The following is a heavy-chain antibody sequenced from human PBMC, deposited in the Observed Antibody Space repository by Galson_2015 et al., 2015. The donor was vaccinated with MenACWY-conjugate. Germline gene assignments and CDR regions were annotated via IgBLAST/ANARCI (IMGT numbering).Heavy chain of an antibody. CDR1: GFTFSSYA. D-gene: IGHD5-18*01. J-gene: IGHJ4*02. CDR3: ARGRGGYSYAYSPDY. CDR2: ISASDGST. V-gene: IGHV3-23*01. Sequence: SLRLSCAVSGFTFSSYAMTWVRQAPGKGLEWVSSISASDGSTYHADSVKGRFTISRDNSKNTLYLQVNSLRAEDTAVYYCARGRGGYSYAYSPDYWGQGTLVTVSS.